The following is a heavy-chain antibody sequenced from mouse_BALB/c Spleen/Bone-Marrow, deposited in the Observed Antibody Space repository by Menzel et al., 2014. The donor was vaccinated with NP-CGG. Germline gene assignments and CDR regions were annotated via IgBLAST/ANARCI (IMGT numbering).Heavy chain of an antibody. CDR1: GYSITSGYG. D-gene: IGHD1-1*01. V-gene: IGHV3-1*02. Sequence: EVQRVESGPDLVKPSQSLSLTCTVAGYSITSGYGWHWIRQFPGNKLDWMGYIYFTGYTDYNPSLKSRISITRDTSKNQFFLQLNSVTTEDTATYYCVRETRVVADFDYWGQGTTLTVSS. J-gene: IGHJ2*01. CDR3: VRETRVVADFDY. CDR2: IYFTGYT.